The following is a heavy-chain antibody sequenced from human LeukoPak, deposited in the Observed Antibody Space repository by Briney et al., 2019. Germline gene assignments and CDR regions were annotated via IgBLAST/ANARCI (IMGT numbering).Heavy chain of an antibody. CDR3: ARAETYYYGSGSYRGLFDY. J-gene: IGHJ4*02. CDR2: IKQDGSEK. Sequence: GGSLRLSCAASGFTFSSYGMHWVRQAPGKGLEWVANIKQDGSEKYYVDSVKGRFTISRDNAKNSLYLQMNSLRAEDTAVYYCARAETYYYGSGSYRGLFDYWGQGALVTVSS. CDR1: GFTFSSYG. D-gene: IGHD3-10*01. V-gene: IGHV3-7*01.